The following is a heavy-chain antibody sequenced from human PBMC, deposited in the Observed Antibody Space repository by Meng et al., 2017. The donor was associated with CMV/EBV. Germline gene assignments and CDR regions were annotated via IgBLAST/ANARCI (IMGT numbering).Heavy chain of an antibody. Sequence: GESLKISCAASGFTFSDYYMNWVRQAPGKGLEWVSSISSSSTIYYADSVKGRFTISRDNAKNSLYLQMNSLRAEDTAVYYCARGGRGVEYYYYYGMDVWGQGTTVTVSS. CDR1: GFTFSDYY. D-gene: IGHD3-10*01. J-gene: IGHJ6*02. CDR3: ARGGRGVEYYYYYGMDV. CDR2: ISSSSTI. V-gene: IGHV3-69-1*02.